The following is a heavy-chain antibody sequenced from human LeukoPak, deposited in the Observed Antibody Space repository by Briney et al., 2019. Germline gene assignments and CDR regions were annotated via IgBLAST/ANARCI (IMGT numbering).Heavy chain of an antibody. D-gene: IGHD2-15*01. Sequence: GESLQISCKGSGYSFSDFWIAWVRQMPGKGLEWMGIIYPGDSDTRYSPSFQGQVTISADKSISTAYLQWSSLKASDTAMYYCAKGYCSGGSCYDAFDIWGQGTMVTVSS. V-gene: IGHV5-51*01. CDR3: AKGYCSGGSCYDAFDI. J-gene: IGHJ3*02. CDR2: IYPGDSDT. CDR1: GYSFSDFW.